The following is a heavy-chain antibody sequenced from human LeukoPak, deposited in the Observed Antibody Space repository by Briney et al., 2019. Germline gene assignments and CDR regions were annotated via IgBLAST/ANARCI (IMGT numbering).Heavy chain of an antibody. V-gene: IGHV3-48*03. CDR1: GFTFSHYE. Sequence: GGSLRLSCEASGFTFSHYEMNWVRQAPGKGLEWVSYISSSGYTIYYADSVKGRFTISRDNAKNSLYLQMNSLRAEDTAVCYCAREDCSSTSCYDPSVSDYWGQGTLVTVSS. CDR3: AREDCSSTSCYDPSVSDY. J-gene: IGHJ4*02. D-gene: IGHD2-2*01. CDR2: ISSSGYTI.